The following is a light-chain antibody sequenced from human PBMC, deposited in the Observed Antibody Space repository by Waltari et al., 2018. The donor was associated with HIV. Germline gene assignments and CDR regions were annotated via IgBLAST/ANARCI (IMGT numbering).Light chain of an antibody. CDR2: GNS. J-gene: IGLJ3*02. V-gene: IGLV1-40*01. CDR3: QSYDSSLSGLV. CDR1: SSHIAAGYD. Sequence: QSVLTQPPSVSGAPGPRVTIHCTGSSSHIAAGYDVHWFQQLPGTAPQLLLYGNSKRPSGVPDRFSGSKSGTSASLAITGLQAEDEADYYCQSYDSSLSGLVFGGGTKLTVL.